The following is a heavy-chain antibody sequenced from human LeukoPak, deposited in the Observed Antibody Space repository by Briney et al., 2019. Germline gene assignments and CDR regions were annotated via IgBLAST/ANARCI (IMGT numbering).Heavy chain of an antibody. J-gene: IGHJ4*02. V-gene: IGHV3-30-3*01. CDR1: GFTFSSYA. D-gene: IGHD6-19*01. CDR2: ISYDGSNK. CDR3: AKGYSSGWYPPDY. Sequence: GGSLRLSCAASGFTFSSYAMHWVRQAPGKGLEWVAVISYDGSNKYYADSVKGRFTISRDNSKNTLYLQMNSLRAEDTAVYYCAKGYSSGWYPPDYWGQGTLVTVSS.